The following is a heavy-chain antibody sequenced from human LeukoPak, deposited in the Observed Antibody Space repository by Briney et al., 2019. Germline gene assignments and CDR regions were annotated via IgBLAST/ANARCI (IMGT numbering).Heavy chain of an antibody. J-gene: IGHJ4*02. CDR1: GFTFSSYA. V-gene: IGHV3-30-3*01. CDR2: ISYDGSNK. Sequence: GRSLRLSCAASGFTFSSYAMHRVRQAPGKGLEWVAVISYDGSNKYYADSVKGRFTISRDNSKNTLYLQMNSLRAEDTAVYYCARGPFSGGSSGPNPTYWGQGTPVTVSS. CDR3: ARGPFSGGSSGPNPTY. D-gene: IGHD3-22*01.